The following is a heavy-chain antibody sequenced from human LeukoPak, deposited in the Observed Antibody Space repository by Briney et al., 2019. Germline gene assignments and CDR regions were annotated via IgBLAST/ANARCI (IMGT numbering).Heavy chain of an antibody. D-gene: IGHD3-3*01. Sequence: GGSLRLSCAASGFTVSSNYMSWVRQAPGKGLEWVSVIYSGGSTYYADSVKGRSTISRDNSKNTLYLQMNSLRAEDTAVYYCAKRADFWSGPRVKYYYYGMDVWGQGTTVTVSS. V-gene: IGHV3-53*01. CDR2: IYSGGST. CDR3: AKRADFWSGPRVKYYYYGMDV. J-gene: IGHJ6*02. CDR1: GFTVSSNY.